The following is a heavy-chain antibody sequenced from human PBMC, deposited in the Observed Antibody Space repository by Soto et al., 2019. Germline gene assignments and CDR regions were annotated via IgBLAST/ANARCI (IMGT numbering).Heavy chain of an antibody. J-gene: IGHJ6*02. D-gene: IGHD1-26*01. CDR1: GFTFSSYA. Sequence: GGSLRLSCAASGFTFSSYAMTWVRQSPGKGPEWVSGIGGTGVSTYYADSVRGRFTVSRDNSKNTLYLQMHSLRAEDTAVYYCAKDLVRSYYGAIYYGMDVWGQGTTVTVSS. V-gene: IGHV3-23*01. CDR2: IGGTGVST. CDR3: AKDLVRSYYGAIYYGMDV.